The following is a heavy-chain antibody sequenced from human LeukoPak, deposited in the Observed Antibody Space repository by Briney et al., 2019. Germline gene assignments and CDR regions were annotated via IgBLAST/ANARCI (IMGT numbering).Heavy chain of an antibody. D-gene: IGHD6-19*01. Sequence: SETLSLTCTVSGGSIRGYYWSWIRQPPGKGLEWIGYIYNSGSTNYNPSLKSRVTISVDTSRNQFSLKLSSVTAADTAVYYCATGGGIAVAGLWGQGTLVTVSS. CDR2: IYNSGST. V-gene: IGHV4-59*08. CDR3: ATGGGIAVAGL. J-gene: IGHJ4*02. CDR1: GGSIRGYY.